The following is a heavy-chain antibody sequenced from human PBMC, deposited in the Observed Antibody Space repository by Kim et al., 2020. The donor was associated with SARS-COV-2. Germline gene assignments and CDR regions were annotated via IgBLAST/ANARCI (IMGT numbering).Heavy chain of an antibody. D-gene: IGHD6-13*01. CDR2: ISYDGSNK. V-gene: IGHV3-30*18. Sequence: GGSLRLSCAASGFTFSSYGMHWVRQAPGKGLEWVAVISYDGSNKYYADSVKGRFTISRDNSKNTLYLQMNSLRAEDTAVYYCAKDFGGSGRGAKSSSWIHWGQGTLVTVSS. J-gene: IGHJ4*02. CDR3: AKDFGGSGRGAKSSSWIH. CDR1: GFTFSSYG.